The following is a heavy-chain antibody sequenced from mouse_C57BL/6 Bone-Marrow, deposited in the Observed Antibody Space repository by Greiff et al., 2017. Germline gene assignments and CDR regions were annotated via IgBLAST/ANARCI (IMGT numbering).Heavy chain of an antibody. Sequence: QVPLQQPGAELVKPGASVKMSCKASGYTFTSYWITWVKQRPGQGLEWIGDIYPGSGRTNYNEKFKSKATLNVDTASSTAYMQLSSLTSEDSAVYYCARFTTVVPTAYWGQGTLVTVSA. J-gene: IGHJ3*01. V-gene: IGHV1-55*01. CDR2: IYPGSGRT. D-gene: IGHD1-1*01. CDR3: ARFTTVVPTAY. CDR1: GYTFTSYW.